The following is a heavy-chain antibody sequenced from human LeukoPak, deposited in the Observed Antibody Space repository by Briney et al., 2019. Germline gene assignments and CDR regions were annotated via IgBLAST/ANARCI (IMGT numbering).Heavy chain of an antibody. CDR2: IIPILGIA. CDR1: GGTFSSYA. Sequence: ASVKVSCKASGGTFSSYAISWVRRAPGQGLEWMGRIIPILGIANYAQKFQGRVTITADKSTSTAYMELSSLRSEDTAVYYCASYVVITTDYFDYWGQGTLVTVSS. J-gene: IGHJ4*02. CDR3: ASYVVITTDYFDY. V-gene: IGHV1-69*04. D-gene: IGHD3-22*01.